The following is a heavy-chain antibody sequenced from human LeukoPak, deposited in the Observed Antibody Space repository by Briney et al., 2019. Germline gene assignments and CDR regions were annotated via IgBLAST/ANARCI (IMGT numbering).Heavy chain of an antibody. CDR2: ISGSGGST. CDR3: AKDPRPYSASWLFDY. Sequence: WALRLSCAASGFTFSNYGMSWVRQAPGKGLEWVSTISGSGGSTYYADSVKGRFTISRDNSKNTLYLQMNSLRTEDTAVYYCAKDPRPYSASWLFDYWGQGTLVTVSS. V-gene: IGHV3-23*01. CDR1: GFTFSNYG. J-gene: IGHJ4*02. D-gene: IGHD6-13*01.